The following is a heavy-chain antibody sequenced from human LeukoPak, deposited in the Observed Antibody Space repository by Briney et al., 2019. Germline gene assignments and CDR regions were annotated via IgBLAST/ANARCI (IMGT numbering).Heavy chain of an antibody. V-gene: IGHV3-30*04. CDR2: ISYDGSNK. Sequence: PGRSLRLSCAASGFTFSSYAMHWVRQAPGKGLEWVAVISYDGSNKYYADSVKGRFTISRDNSKNTLYLQMNSLRAEDTAVYYCARDRGIAVADERFDYWGQGTLVTVSS. CDR3: ARDRGIAVADERFDY. CDR1: GFTFSSYA. J-gene: IGHJ4*02. D-gene: IGHD6-19*01.